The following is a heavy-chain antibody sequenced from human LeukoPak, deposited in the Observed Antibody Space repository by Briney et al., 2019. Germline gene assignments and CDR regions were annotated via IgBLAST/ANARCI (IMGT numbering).Heavy chain of an antibody. CDR1: GGSVSSSSYY. D-gene: IGHD3-16*02. Sequence: PSETLSLTCTLSGGSVSSSSYYWGWVRQPPGKGLECIGTIFYTGTTYYNPPLKSRVTMSVDTSKNQFSLKLSSVTAADTAVYYCAREYYDYVWGSYRYPTRGYYFDYWGQGTLVTVSS. CDR3: AREYYDYVWGSYRYPTRGYYFDY. CDR2: IFYTGTT. J-gene: IGHJ4*02. V-gene: IGHV4-39*07.